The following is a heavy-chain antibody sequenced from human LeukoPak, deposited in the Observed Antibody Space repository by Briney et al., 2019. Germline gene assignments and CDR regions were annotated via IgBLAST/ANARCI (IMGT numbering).Heavy chain of an antibody. V-gene: IGHV3-30*18. CDR2: ILHDGSNK. CDR1: GFTFSSYS. Sequence: GGALRLSCAASGFTFSSYSIHWVRQAPGRGLEWAAHILHDGSNKYEADSVKGRFTISRDNSKNTLYLQIHSLRADDAAVYYCAKSLRFYSGSHLLMDVWGQGTTVTVSS. D-gene: IGHD1-26*01. CDR3: AKSLRFYSGSHLLMDV. J-gene: IGHJ6*02.